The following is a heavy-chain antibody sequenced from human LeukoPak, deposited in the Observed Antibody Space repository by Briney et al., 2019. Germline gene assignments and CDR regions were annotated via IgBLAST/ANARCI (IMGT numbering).Heavy chain of an antibody. CDR1: GGSFSGDY. D-gene: IGHD3-3*01. CDR3: ARGCPNYDFWSGYLNWFDL. J-gene: IGHJ5*02. Sequence: SAPLSLTCAFSGGSFSGDYWSGIREPPGKGLEGIGESNHTARTNYNPSLKSRVTISIDTAKNQLSLKLSSVTAADTAVYSCARGCPNYDFWSGYLNWFDLWGQGTLVTVSS. V-gene: IGHV4-34*01. CDR2: SNHTART.